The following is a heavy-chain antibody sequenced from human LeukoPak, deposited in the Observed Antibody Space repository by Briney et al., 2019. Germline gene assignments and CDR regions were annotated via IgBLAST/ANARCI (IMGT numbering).Heavy chain of an antibody. CDR1: GFTFSDYA. J-gene: IGHJ4*02. V-gene: IGHV3-23*01. Sequence: GGSLRLPCAASGFTFSDYALGWVRQAPGRGLEWVATLSGSGAGTYYSDSVQGRFTISRDNSKRTLFLQMNSLRAEDTAFYYCAKAELGVDTFFDYWGQGTLLTVSS. D-gene: IGHD3-3*01. CDR2: LSGSGAGT. CDR3: AKAELGVDTFFDY.